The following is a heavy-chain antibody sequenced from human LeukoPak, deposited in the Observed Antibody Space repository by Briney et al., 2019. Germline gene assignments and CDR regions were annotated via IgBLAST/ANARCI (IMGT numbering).Heavy chain of an antibody. CDR1: GGSISSYY. CDR3: ARETTMIVPVFDL. D-gene: IGHD3-22*01. Sequence: PSETLSLTCTVSGGSISSYYWSWIRQPPGKGLEWIGYIYYSGSTNFNPSLKSRVTISVDTSKNQFSLKLSSVTAADTALYYCARETTMIVPVFDLWGRGTLVTVSS. V-gene: IGHV4-59*12. CDR2: IYYSGST. J-gene: IGHJ2*01.